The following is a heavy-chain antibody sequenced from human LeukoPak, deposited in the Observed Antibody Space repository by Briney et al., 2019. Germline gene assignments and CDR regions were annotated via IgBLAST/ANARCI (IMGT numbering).Heavy chain of an antibody. Sequence: GGSLRLSCAASGFTFSSYAMHWVRQAPGKGLEWVAVISYDGSNKYYADSVKGRFTISRDNSKNTLYLQMNSLRAEDTAVYYCAKGPNYDILTGWRKTHNAFDLWGQGTMVTVSS. CDR3: AKGPNYDILTGWRKTHNAFDL. CDR1: GFTFSSYA. J-gene: IGHJ3*01. V-gene: IGHV3-30*04. CDR2: ISYDGSNK. D-gene: IGHD3-9*01.